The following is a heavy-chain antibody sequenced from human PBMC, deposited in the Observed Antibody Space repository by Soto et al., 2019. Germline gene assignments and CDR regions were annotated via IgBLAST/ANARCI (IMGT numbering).Heavy chain of an antibody. Sequence: APVKVSCKASGYTFTGYYMHWVRQAPGQGLEWMGWINPNSGGTNYAQKFQGWVTMTRDTSISTAYMELSRLRSYDTAVYSCARGGGSYVGAGPFASWGKGTRVPVSP. CDR2: INPNSGGT. V-gene: IGHV1-2*04. D-gene: IGHD1-26*01. CDR3: ARGGGSYVGAGPFAS. J-gene: IGHJ4*02. CDR1: GYTFTGYY.